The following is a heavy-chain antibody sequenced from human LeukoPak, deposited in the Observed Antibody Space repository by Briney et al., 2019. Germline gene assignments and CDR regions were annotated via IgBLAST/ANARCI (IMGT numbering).Heavy chain of an antibody. CDR2: IHYTGST. CDR1: GGSISSSY. V-gene: IGHV4-59*01. Sequence: PSETLSLTCTVSGGSISSSYWSWIRQPPGKGLEWIGFIHYTGSTNYNPSLKSRVTISVDTSKNQFSLKLTSVTAADTAVYYCARGPVRVTHFENWGQGTLVTVSS. J-gene: IGHJ4*02. CDR3: ARGPVRVTHFEN. D-gene: IGHD4-11*01.